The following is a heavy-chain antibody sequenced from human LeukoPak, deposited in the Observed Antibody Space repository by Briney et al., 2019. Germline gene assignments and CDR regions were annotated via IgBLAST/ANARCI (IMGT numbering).Heavy chain of an antibody. CDR3: GRGYGDFRVEGRYFHS. CDR1: DGSITNYD. CDR2: VHYSGTA. Sequence: SETLSLTCTVSDGSITNYDWSWVRQPPGKGLEFIGHVHYSGTANYNPSLRSRVTISIDTSKKHFFLKSKSVTAADTAVYYCGRGYGDFRVEGRYFHSWGQGTLVTVSS. V-gene: IGHV4-59*01. D-gene: IGHD4-17*01. J-gene: IGHJ4*02.